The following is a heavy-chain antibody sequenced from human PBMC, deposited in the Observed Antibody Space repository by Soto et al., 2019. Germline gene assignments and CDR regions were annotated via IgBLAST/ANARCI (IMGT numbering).Heavy chain of an antibody. V-gene: IGHV4-30-4*01. CDR1: GGSISSGDYY. CDR3: ARERSTGAFDI. J-gene: IGHJ3*02. Sequence: PSETLSLTCTVSGGSISSGDYYWSWIRQPPGKGLEWIGYIYYSGSTYYNPSLKSRVTISVDTSKNQFSLKLSSVTAADTAVYYCARERSTGAFDIWGQGTMVTVSS. D-gene: IGHD3-10*01. CDR2: IYYSGST.